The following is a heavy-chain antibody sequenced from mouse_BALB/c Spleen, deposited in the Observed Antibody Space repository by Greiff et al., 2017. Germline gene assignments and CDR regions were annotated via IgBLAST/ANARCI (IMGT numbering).Heavy chain of an antibody. CDR3: ARYIPLYRSYAMDY. CDR2: IYPGDGDT. J-gene: IGHJ4*01. Sequence: QVQLQQSGPELVKPGASVKISCKASGYAFSSSWMNWVKQRPGQGLEWIGRIYPGDGDTNYNGKFKGKATLTADKSSSTAYMQLSSLTSVDSAVYFCARYIPLYRSYAMDYWGQGTSVTVSS. V-gene: IGHV1-82*01. CDR1: GYAFSSSW. D-gene: IGHD2-14*01.